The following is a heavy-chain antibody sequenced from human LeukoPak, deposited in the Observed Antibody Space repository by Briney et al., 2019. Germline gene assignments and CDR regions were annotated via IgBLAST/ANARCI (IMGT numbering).Heavy chain of an antibody. J-gene: IGHJ4*02. CDR2: IYYSGST. Sequence: PSETLSLTCTVSGGSISSGGYYWSWIRQHPGKGLEWIGYIYYSGSTYYNPSLKSRVTISVDTSKNQFSLTLSSVTAADTAVYYCARGHPRYFDWLFTKFRGLHEYYFDYWGQGTLVTVSS. V-gene: IGHV4-31*03. CDR1: GGSISSGGYY. CDR3: ARGHPRYFDWLFTKFRGLHEYYFDY. D-gene: IGHD3-9*01.